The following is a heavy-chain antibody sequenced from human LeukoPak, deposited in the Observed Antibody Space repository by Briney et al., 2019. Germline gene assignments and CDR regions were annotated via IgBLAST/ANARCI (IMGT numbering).Heavy chain of an antibody. CDR2: MNPNSGNT. D-gene: IGHD5-12*01. CDR3: ARRPPNSGYDYWFDP. Sequence: ASVKVSCRASGYTFTSYDINWVRQATGQGLEWMGWMNPNSGNTGYAQKFQGRVTMTRNTSISTAYMELSSLRFEDTAVYYCARRPPNSGYDYWFDPWGQRTLVTVSS. V-gene: IGHV1-8*01. CDR1: GYTFTSYD. J-gene: IGHJ5*02.